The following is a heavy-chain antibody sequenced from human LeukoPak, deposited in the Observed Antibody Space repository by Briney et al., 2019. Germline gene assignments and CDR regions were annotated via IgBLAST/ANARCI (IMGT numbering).Heavy chain of an antibody. V-gene: IGHV3-66*01. CDR1: GFTVSSNY. J-gene: IGHJ4*02. Sequence: GGSLRLSCAASGFTVSSNYMSWVRQAPGKGLEWVSVIYSGGSTYYADSVKGRFTISRDNSKNTLYLQMISLRVEDTAMYYCARDGTAALHYWGQGSLVTVSS. D-gene: IGHD1/OR15-1a*01. CDR2: IYSGGST. CDR3: ARDGTAALHY.